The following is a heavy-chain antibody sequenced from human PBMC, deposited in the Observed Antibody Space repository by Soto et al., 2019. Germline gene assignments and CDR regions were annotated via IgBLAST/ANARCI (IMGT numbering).Heavy chain of an antibody. Sequence: GSLRLSCAASGFNFNIFAMNWVRQAPGKVLEWVSGISGGGGSTYYADSVKGRFTISRDNSKNTLYLQMNSLRAEDTAVYYCAKAKDSSSWYPVYFQHWGQGTLVTVS. D-gene: IGHD6-13*01. CDR3: AKAKDSSSWYPVYFQH. CDR2: ISGGGGST. V-gene: IGHV3-23*01. CDR1: GFNFNIFA. J-gene: IGHJ1*01.